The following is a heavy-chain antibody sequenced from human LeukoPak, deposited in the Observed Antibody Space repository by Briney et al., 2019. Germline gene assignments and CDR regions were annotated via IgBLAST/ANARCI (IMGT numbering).Heavy chain of an antibody. CDR2: IKNKANSYTT. Sequence: GGSLRLSCATSGFTFSDHYMDWVRQAPGKGLEWVGRIKNKANSYTTEYAASVKGRFTISREDSKSSLYLQMSSLRTEDTAVYYCGRGFGLSSDWGQGTLVTVSS. J-gene: IGHJ4*02. V-gene: IGHV3-72*01. CDR1: GFTFSDHY. D-gene: IGHD3/OR15-3a*01. CDR3: GRGFGLSSD.